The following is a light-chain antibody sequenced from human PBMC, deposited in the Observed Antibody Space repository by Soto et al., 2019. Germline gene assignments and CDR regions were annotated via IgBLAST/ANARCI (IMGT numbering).Light chain of an antibody. CDR1: QSVSSSY. V-gene: IGKV3-20*01. Sequence: EIVMTQSPAILSLSSGERATLSCRASQSVSSSYLAWYQQKPGQAPRLLIYGASSRATGIPDRFSGSGSGTDFTLTISRLEPEDFAVYYCQQYGSSPRFGGGTKVEIK. CDR2: GAS. CDR3: QQYGSSPR. J-gene: IGKJ4*01.